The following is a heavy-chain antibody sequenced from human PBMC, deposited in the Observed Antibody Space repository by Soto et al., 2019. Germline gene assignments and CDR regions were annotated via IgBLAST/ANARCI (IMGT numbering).Heavy chain of an antibody. CDR2: ISGQGGTT. V-gene: IGHV3-23*01. J-gene: IGHJ5*02. CDR1: GFSFSSST. Sequence: EVILLESGGHLVAPGASLRLSCVASGFSFSSSTLTGVRQAPGKGLEWVGDISGQGGTTYYADSVKGRFIISRDNSKNTLSLQMTSLRVEDTAVYYCAKENDYSIIESNWFDAWGPGTLVSVSS. D-gene: IGHD4-4*01. CDR3: AKENDYSIIESNWFDA.